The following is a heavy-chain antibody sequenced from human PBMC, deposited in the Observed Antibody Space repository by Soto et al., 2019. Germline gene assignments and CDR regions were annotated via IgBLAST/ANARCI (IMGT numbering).Heavy chain of an antibody. J-gene: IGHJ3*02. V-gene: IGHV1-24*01. CDR2: FDPEDGET. Sequence: VKVSCKVSGYTLTELSMHWVRQAPGKGLEWMGGFDPEDGETIYAQKFQGRVTMTEDTSTDTAYMELSSLRSEDTAVYYCATAPLGGYYDSSGPRAFDIWGQGTMVTVSS. CDR1: GYTLTELS. D-gene: IGHD3-22*01. CDR3: ATAPLGGYYDSSGPRAFDI.